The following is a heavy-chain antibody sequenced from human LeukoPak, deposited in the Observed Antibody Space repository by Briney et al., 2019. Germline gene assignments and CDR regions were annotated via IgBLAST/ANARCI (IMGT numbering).Heavy chain of an antibody. J-gene: IGHJ4*02. CDR2: INAGNGNT. CDR3: ARTYDSSGYLLEY. CDR1: GYTFTSYA. D-gene: IGHD3-22*01. Sequence: ASVKVSCKASGYTFTSYAMHWVRQAPGQRLEWMGWINAGNGNTKYSQKFQGRVTITRDTSASTAYMELSRLRSDDTAVYYCARTYDSSGYLLEYWGQGTLVTVSS. V-gene: IGHV1-3*01.